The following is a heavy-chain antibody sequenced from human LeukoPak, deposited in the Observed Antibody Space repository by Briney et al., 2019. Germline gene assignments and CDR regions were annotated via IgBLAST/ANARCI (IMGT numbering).Heavy chain of an antibody. J-gene: IGHJ6*04. CDR1: GYSINNGYH. V-gene: IGHV4-38-2*02. Sequence: SETLSLTCVVSGYSINNGYHWGWIRQPPGKGLEWIASIYFTDSTYYNPSLKSRVTMSVDTSKNQFSLKLTSVTAADTAIYYCARDFPLLSNIYFGMDVWGKGTTVTVSS. D-gene: IGHD2/OR15-2a*01. CDR2: IYFTDST. CDR3: ARDFPLLSNIYFGMDV.